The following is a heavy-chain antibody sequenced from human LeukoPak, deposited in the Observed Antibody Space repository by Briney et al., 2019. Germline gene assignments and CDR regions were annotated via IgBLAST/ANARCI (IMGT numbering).Heavy chain of an antibody. V-gene: IGHV3-74*01. J-gene: IGHJ4*02. CDR3: VRALGSYSDY. CDR2: INTDGSST. D-gene: IGHD1-26*01. Sequence: GGSLRLSCAASGFTFSNYWMHWVRQVPGKGLVWVSRINTDGSSTSYADSVMGRFTISRDNAKNTLYLRMNSLRAEDTAVYYCVRALGSYSDYWGQGTLVTVSS. CDR1: GFTFSNYW.